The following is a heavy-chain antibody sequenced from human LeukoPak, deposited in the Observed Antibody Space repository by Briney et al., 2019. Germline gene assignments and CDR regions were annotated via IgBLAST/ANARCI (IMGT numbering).Heavy chain of an antibody. Sequence: GGSLRLSCAASGFSLSGYEMNWVRQAPGKGLEWVSYITSSGDIIYYADSVKGRFTISRDNAKNSLYLQMNSLRAEDTAVYYCARMFDYWGQGTPVTVSS. J-gene: IGHJ4*02. CDR2: ITSSGDII. CDR3: ARMFDY. CDR1: GFSLSGYE. V-gene: IGHV3-48*03.